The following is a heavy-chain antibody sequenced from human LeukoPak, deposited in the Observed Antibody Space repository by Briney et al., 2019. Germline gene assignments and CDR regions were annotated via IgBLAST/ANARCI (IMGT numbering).Heavy chain of an antibody. CDR2: IWYDGSNK. D-gene: IGHD4/OR15-4a*01. Sequence: PGGSLRLSCAASGFTFSRYGMHWVRQAPGKGLEWVAAIWYDGSNKYYTDSVKGRFTISRDNSKDTLYLQMNSLRAEDTAVYYCARDDDYGDRRYFDYWGQGTLVTVSS. J-gene: IGHJ4*02. CDR1: GFTFSRYG. CDR3: ARDDDYGDRRYFDY. V-gene: IGHV3-33*08.